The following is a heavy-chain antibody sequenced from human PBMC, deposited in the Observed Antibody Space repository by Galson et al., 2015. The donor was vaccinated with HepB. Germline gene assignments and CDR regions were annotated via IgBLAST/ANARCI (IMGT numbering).Heavy chain of an antibody. V-gene: IGHV3-23*01. CDR3: ARARMGAHFYDY. D-gene: IGHD3-3*02. Sequence: SLRLSCAASGFTFSIYTMTWVRQAPGKGLEWVSSISGSGGNTYSADSVKGRFTISRDNSKNTLYLQMNSLRVEDTAVYYCARARMGAHFYDYWGQGTLVTVSS. CDR2: ISGSGGNT. J-gene: IGHJ4*02. CDR1: GFTFSIYT.